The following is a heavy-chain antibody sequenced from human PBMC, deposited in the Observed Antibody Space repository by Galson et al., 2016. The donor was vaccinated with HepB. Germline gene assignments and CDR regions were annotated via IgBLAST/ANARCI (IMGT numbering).Heavy chain of an antibody. CDR1: GITFTDYS. Sequence: SLRLSCAASGITFTDYSFNWVRQAPGKGLEWVSSISGDSNYIIYADSVRGRFTISRDDAKNSLFLQMNSLRVDDTALYYCAAFETGVHTRDFDYWGQGTLITVSS. D-gene: IGHD2/OR15-2a*01. J-gene: IGHJ4*02. CDR3: AAFETGVHTRDFDY. V-gene: IGHV3-21*01. CDR2: ISGDSNYI.